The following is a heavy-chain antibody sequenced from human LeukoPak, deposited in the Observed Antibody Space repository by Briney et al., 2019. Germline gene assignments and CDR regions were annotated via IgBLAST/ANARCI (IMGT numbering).Heavy chain of an antibody. D-gene: IGHD1-7*01. Sequence: SETLSLTCTVSGGSISSGGYYWSWIRQHPGKGLEWIGYIYYSGSTYYNPSLKSRVTISVDTSKNQFSLKLSSVTAADTAVYYCARHPRWNFLELHPGVDYLGQGTLVTVSS. J-gene: IGHJ4*02. CDR2: IYYSGST. CDR3: ARHPRWNFLELHPGVDY. CDR1: GGSISSGGYY. V-gene: IGHV4-31*03.